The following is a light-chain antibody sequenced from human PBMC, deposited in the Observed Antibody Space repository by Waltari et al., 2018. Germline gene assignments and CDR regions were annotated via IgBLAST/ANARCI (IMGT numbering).Light chain of an antibody. Sequence: QSALTQPASVSGSPGQSITISCTGTSSDLGAYNYVSWYQHLPGKAPKLIISEVRRRPAGVANRFSGSKSGNMASLTISGLQAEDEADYYCNSYTTSSTWVFGGGTKLTVL. CDR1: SSDLGAYNY. CDR3: NSYTTSSTWV. J-gene: IGLJ3*02. V-gene: IGLV2-14*01. CDR2: EVR.